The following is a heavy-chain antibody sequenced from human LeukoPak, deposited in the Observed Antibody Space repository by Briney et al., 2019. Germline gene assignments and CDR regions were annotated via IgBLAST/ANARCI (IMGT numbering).Heavy chain of an antibody. CDR1: GLTFSTNS. J-gene: IGHJ4*02. CDR3: AREAPRGTSSNPYYFDS. D-gene: IGHD6-6*01. V-gene: IGHV3-48*01. Sequence: GGSLRLSCAAAGLTFSTNSMNWVRQAPGKGLEWVSYVSFSSSTIYYADSVKGRFTISRDNAKNLLYLQMNSLRAEDTAVYYCAREAPRGTSSNPYYFDSWGQGTLVTVSS. CDR2: VSFSSSTI.